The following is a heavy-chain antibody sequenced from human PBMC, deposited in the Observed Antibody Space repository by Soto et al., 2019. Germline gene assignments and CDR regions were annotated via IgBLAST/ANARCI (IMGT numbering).Heavy chain of an antibody. D-gene: IGHD2-15*01. J-gene: IGHJ3*02. CDR3: ARGAKTSCSGGSCPDAFDI. Sequence: QVQLVQSGAEVKKPGASVKVSCKASGYTFTSYAMHWVRQAPGQRLEWMGWINAGNGNTKYSQKFQGRVTITRDTSASTAYMELSSLRSEDTAVYYCARGAKTSCSGGSCPDAFDIWGQGTMVTVSS. CDR1: GYTFTSYA. V-gene: IGHV1-3*01. CDR2: INAGNGNT.